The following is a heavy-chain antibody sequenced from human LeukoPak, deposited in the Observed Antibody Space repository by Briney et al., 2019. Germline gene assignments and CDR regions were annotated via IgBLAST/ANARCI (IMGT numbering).Heavy chain of an antibody. Sequence: PSETLSLTCAVYGGSFSGYYWSWIRQPPGKGLEWIGEINHSGSTNYNPSLKSRVTISVDTSKNQFSLKLSSVTAADTAVYYCAAVLWFGELFYGAPWFDPWGQGTLVTVSS. J-gene: IGHJ5*02. CDR2: INHSGST. D-gene: IGHD3-10*01. CDR1: GGSFSGYY. V-gene: IGHV4-34*01. CDR3: AAVLWFGELFYGAPWFDP.